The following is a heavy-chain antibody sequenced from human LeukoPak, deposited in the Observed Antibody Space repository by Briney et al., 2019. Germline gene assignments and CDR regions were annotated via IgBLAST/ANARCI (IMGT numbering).Heavy chain of an antibody. Sequence: GGSLRLSCAASGFTFSSYWMSWVRQAPGKGPEWVANIKQDGSEKYYVDSVKGRFTISRDNAKNSLYLQMNSLRAEDTAVYYCARDYPPYYYYGMDVWGQGTTVTVSS. J-gene: IGHJ6*02. CDR1: GFTFSSYW. CDR3: ARDYPPYYYYGMDV. CDR2: IKQDGSEK. V-gene: IGHV3-7*01.